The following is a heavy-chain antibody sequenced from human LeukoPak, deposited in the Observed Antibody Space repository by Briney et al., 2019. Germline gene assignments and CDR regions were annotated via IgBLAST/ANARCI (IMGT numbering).Heavy chain of an antibody. Sequence: GGSLRLSCAASRFTFSTYGMHWVRQAPGKGLEWVAFIRYDGSNKYYADSVKGRFTISRDNSKNTLYLQMNSLRAEDTAVYYCAKDRAVESYYYYYGMDVWGQGTTVTVSS. D-gene: IGHD6-19*01. V-gene: IGHV3-30*02. CDR3: AKDRAVESYYYYYGMDV. CDR1: RFTFSTYG. CDR2: IRYDGSNK. J-gene: IGHJ6*02.